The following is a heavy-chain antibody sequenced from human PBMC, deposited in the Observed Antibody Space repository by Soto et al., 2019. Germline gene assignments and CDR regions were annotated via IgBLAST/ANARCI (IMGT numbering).Heavy chain of an antibody. CDR2: ISSSSSYI. CDR1: GFTVSSNY. J-gene: IGHJ4*02. CDR3: ARDLEGGASSDY. D-gene: IGHD3-16*01. V-gene: IGHV3-21*01. Sequence: EVQLVESGGGLIQPGGSLRLSCAASGFTVSSNYMSWVRQAPGKGLEWVSSISSSSSYIYYADSVKGRFTISRDNAKNSLYLQMNSLRAEDTAVYYCARDLEGGASSDYWGQGTLVTVSS.